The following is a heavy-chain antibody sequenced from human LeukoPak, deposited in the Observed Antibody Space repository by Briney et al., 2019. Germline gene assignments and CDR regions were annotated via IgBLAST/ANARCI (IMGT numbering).Heavy chain of an antibody. V-gene: IGHV3-11*01. D-gene: IGHD2-2*01. J-gene: IGHJ6*02. CDR1: GFTFSDYY. CDR2: ITSSGTII. CDR3: AKGSTSNGYYGMDV. Sequence: GGSLRLSCAASGFTFSDYYMSWIRQAPGKGLEWVSYITSSGTIIYYADSVKGRFTISRDNAKNSLYLQMNSLRAEDTAVYYCAKGSTSNGYYGMDVWGQGTTVTVSS.